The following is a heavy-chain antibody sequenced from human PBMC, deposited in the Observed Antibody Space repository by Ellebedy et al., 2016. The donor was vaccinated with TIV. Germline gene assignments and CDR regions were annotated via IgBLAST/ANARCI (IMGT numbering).Heavy chain of an antibody. D-gene: IGHD6-19*01. CDR3: AKRYSSGWDYWYFDL. J-gene: IGHJ2*01. Sequence: GGSLRLSXAASGFTFSSYAMSWVRQAPGKGLEWVSAISGSGGSTYYADSVKGRFTISRDNSKNTLYLQMNSLRAEDTAVYYCAKRYSSGWDYWYFDLWGRGTLVTVSS. CDR1: GFTFSSYA. V-gene: IGHV3-23*01. CDR2: ISGSGGST.